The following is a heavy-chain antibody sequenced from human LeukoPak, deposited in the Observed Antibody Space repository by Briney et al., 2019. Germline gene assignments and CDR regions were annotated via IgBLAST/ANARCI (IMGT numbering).Heavy chain of an antibody. CDR3: AKLTARDSSGP. J-gene: IGHJ5*02. Sequence: GGSLRLSCVASGFTFSTYRMNWVRQAPGKGLEGVSSISSSSVYIHYADSVKGRFTISRDNAKKSLYLQMNSLRAEDTAVYYCAKLTARDSSGPWGQGTLVTVSS. CDR2: ISSSSVYI. CDR1: GFTFSTYR. V-gene: IGHV3-21*01. D-gene: IGHD3-22*01.